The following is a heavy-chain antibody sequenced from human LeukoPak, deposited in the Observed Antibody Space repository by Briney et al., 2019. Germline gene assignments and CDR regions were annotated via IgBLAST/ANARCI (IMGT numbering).Heavy chain of an antibody. CDR2: INSDGSGT. V-gene: IGHV3-74*01. J-gene: IGHJ4*02. CDR3: SRAPRGIAAAVDY. D-gene: IGHD6-13*01. Sequence: PGGSLRLSCAASGFIFSNYWMHWVRQAPGKGLVWVSGINSDGSGTSYADSVKGRSTISRDNAKNTLYLQMNSLRAGDTAVYYCSRAPRGIAAAVDYWGQGTLVTVSS. CDR1: GFIFSNYW.